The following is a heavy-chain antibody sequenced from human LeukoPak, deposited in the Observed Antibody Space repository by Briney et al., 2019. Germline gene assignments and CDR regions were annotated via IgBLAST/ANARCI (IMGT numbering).Heavy chain of an antibody. CDR2: IYYSGST. V-gene: IGHV4-59*01. D-gene: IGHD5-18*01. J-gene: IGHJ4*02. CDR3: VRGSYGGYRYGFPPPPSDY. CDR1: GGSISSYY. Sequence: SETLSLTCTVSGGSISSYYWSWIRQPPGKGLEWIGYIYYSGSTNYNPSLKSRVTISVDTSKNQFSLKLSSVAAADTALYYCVRGSYGGYRYGFPPPPSDYWGQGTLVTVSS.